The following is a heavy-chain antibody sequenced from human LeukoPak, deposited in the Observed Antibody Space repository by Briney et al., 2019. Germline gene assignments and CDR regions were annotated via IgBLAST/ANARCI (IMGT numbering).Heavy chain of an antibody. CDR2: IYYSGST. J-gene: IGHJ4*02. D-gene: IGHD3-22*01. Sequence: SETLSHTCTVSGGSISSSSYYWGWIRQPPGKGLEWIGSIYYSGSTYYKPSLKSRVTISIDTSKNQFSLRLTSVTAADTAVYYCARHDRDDSSAYHLDYWGQGTLVTVSS. CDR3: ARHDRDDSSAYHLDY. CDR1: GGSISSSSYY. V-gene: IGHV4-39*01.